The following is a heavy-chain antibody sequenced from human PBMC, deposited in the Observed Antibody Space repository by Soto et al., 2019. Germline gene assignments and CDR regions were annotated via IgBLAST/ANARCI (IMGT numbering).Heavy chain of an antibody. CDR2: IYYSGST. J-gene: IGHJ4*02. Sequence: PSETLSLTXTVSGGSISSGDYYWSWIRQPPGKGLEWIGYIYYSGSTYCNPSLKSRVTISVGTSKNQFSLKLSSVTAADTAVYYCARGGSSWAPSFFDYWGQGTLVTVSS. D-gene: IGHD6-13*01. V-gene: IGHV4-30-4*01. CDR1: GGSISSGDYY. CDR3: ARGGSSWAPSFFDY.